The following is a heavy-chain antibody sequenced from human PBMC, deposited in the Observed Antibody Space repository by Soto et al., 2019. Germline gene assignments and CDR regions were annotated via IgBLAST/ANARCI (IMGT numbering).Heavy chain of an antibody. CDR2: IIPIFGTA. J-gene: IGHJ4*02. CDR1: GGTFRSYA. V-gene: IGHV1-69*01. D-gene: IGHD6-25*01. Sequence: QVQLVQSGAEVKKPGCSVKVSCKASGGTFRSYAISWVRQAPGQGLEWMGGIIPIFGTANYAEKFQGRVTITADESTRTAYMELSSLRSEDTDVYYSARDSTGRAATPYYLRQGTLVTVSS. CDR3: ARDSTGRAATPYY.